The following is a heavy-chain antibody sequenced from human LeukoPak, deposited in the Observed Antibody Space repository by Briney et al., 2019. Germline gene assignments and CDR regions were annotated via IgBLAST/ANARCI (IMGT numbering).Heavy chain of an antibody. CDR2: IIPIFGTT. D-gene: IGHD6-13*01. Sequence: SVKVSCKASGYTFTSYGISWVRQTPGQGLEWMGGIIPIFGTTNYAQKFQDRVTITADKSTSTAYMKLSSLRSEDTAVYFCARVVGLTGYSSNWYSGYYYYMDVWGKGTTVTVSS. J-gene: IGHJ6*03. CDR1: GYTFTSYG. V-gene: IGHV1-69*06. CDR3: ARVVGLTGYSSNWYSGYYYYMDV.